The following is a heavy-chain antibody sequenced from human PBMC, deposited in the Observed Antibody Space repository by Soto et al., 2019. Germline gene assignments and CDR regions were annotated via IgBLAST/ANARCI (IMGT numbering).Heavy chain of an antibody. CDR3: ARDSPYYYDSSGSWDYGMDV. CDR2: MYYSGIT. J-gene: IGHJ6*02. D-gene: IGHD3-22*01. Sequence: SDTLSLTCTVSCGSIISGYDYWSWMGQPPGKGLEWIGYMYYSGITYYNPSLKSRVTISVDTSKNQFSLKLSYVTAADTAVYYCARDSPYYYDSSGSWDYGMDVWGQGTTVTVSS. CDR1: CGSIISGYDY. V-gene: IGHV4-30-4*02.